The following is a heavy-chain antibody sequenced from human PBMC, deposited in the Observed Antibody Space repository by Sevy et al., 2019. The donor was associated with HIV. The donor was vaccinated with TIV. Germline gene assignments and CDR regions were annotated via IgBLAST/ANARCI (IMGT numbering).Heavy chain of an antibody. CDR3: NRITLQGEDAFDL. CDR2: IGSSGSNV. CDR1: EFIFSSYE. D-gene: IGHD3-10*01. V-gene: IGHV3-48*03. Sequence: GGSLRLSCAASEFIFSSYEKSWVRQAPGKGLEWISYIGSSGSNVYHADSVKGRFTISRDNAQNSLYLQMNSLRVEDTAVYYCNRITLQGEDAFDLWGQGTMVTVSS. J-gene: IGHJ3*01.